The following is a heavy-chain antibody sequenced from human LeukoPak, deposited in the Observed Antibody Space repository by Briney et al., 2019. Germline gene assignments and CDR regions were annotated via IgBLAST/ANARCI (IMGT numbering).Heavy chain of an antibody. V-gene: IGHV3-7*03. D-gene: IGHD3-22*01. CDR3: ARPISTYYYDSSGYYHSYYFDY. Sequence: PGGSLRLSCAASGFTFSSYWMSWVRQAPGKGLEWVANIKQDGSEKYYVDSVKGRFTISRDNAKNSLYLRMNSLRAEDTAVYYCARPISTYYYDSSGYYHSYYFDYWGQGTLVTVSS. CDR1: GFTFSSYW. CDR2: IKQDGSEK. J-gene: IGHJ4*02.